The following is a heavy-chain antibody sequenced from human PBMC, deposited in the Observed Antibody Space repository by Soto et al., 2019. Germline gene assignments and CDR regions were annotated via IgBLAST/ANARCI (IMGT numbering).Heavy chain of an antibody. CDR2: MSVDGYTK. V-gene: IGHV3-30*18. CDR1: GIAFNIYN. J-gene: IGHJ4*02. Sequence: QAQLVESGGGVVQPGRSLRLSCAGSGIAFNIYNIHWVRQAPGKGLEWVSVMSVDGYTKYYGDSVKGRFSISRDNSKKMVYLQMNNLRPEDTAVYFCAKEGTRASFDSWGQGTPVTVS. CDR3: AKEGTRASFDS.